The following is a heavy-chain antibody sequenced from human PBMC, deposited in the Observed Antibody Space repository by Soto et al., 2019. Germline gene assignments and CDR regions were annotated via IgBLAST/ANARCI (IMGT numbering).Heavy chain of an antibody. Sequence: ASVKVSCKASGYTFTSYYMHWVRQAPEQGLEWMGIINPSGGSTSYAQKFQGRVTMTRDTSTSTVYMELSSLRSEDTAVYYCARGPSWYPAVAGTGGNYYFDYWGQGTLVTVSS. D-gene: IGHD6-19*01. CDR2: INPSGGST. CDR1: GYTFTSYY. CDR3: ARGPSWYPAVAGTGGNYYFDY. J-gene: IGHJ4*02. V-gene: IGHV1-46*01.